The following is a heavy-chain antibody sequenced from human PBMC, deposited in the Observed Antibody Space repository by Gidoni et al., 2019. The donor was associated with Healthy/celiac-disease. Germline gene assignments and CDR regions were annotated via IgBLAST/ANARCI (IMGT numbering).Heavy chain of an antibody. CDR1: GFTFSSYG. J-gene: IGHJ4*02. V-gene: IGHV3-30*18. CDR2: ISYDGSNK. D-gene: IGHD4-4*01. CDR3: AKRDEGDGYSGFDY. Sequence: QVQLVESGGGVVQPGRSLRLSCAASGFTFSSYGMHWVRQAPGKGLEWVAVISYDGSNKYYADSVKGRFTISRDNSKNTLYLQMNSLRAEDTAVYYCAKRDEGDGYSGFDYWGQGTLVTVSS.